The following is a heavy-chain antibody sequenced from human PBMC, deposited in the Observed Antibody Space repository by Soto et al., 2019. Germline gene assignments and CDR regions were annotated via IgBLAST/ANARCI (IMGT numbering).Heavy chain of an antibody. D-gene: IGHD6-6*01. V-gene: IGHV4-31*03. J-gene: IGHJ4*02. Sequence: QVQLQESGPGLVKPSQTLSLTCTVSGGSISSGGYYWSWIRQHPGKGLEWIGYIYYSGSTYSNPSLKSRVTISVDTSKNQFSLKLSSVTAADTAVYYCARGVGIAARRIDYWGQGTLVTVSS. CDR1: GGSISSGGYY. CDR2: IYYSGST. CDR3: ARGVGIAARRIDY.